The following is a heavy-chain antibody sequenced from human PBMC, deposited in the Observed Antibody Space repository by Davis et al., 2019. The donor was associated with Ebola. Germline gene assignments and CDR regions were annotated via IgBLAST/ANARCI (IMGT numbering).Heavy chain of an antibody. CDR1: GGSISSSSYY. V-gene: IGHV4-39*07. J-gene: IGHJ6*02. Sequence: MPSETLSLTCTVSGGSISSSSYYWGWIRQPPGKGLEWIGSIYYSGSTYYNPSLKSRVTISVDTSKNQFSLKLSSVTAADTAVYYCARGGIAAAATGSTVTYYYYGMDVWGQGTTVTVSS. D-gene: IGHD6-13*01. CDR2: IYYSGST. CDR3: ARGGIAAAATGSTVTYYYYGMDV.